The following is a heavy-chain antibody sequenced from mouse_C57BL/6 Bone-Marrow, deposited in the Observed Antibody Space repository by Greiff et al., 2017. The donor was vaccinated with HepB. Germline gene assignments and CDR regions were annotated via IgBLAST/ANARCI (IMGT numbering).Heavy chain of an antibody. CDR3: TRGWVVATEYFDV. Sequence: VQLQQSGAELVRPGASVTLSCKASGYTFTDYEMHWVKQTPVHGLEWIGAIDPETGGTAYNQKFKGKAILTADKSSSTAYMELRSLTSEDSAVYYCTRGWVVATEYFDVWGTGTTVTVSS. D-gene: IGHD1-1*01. CDR2: IDPETGGT. CDR1: GYTFTDYE. V-gene: IGHV1-15*01. J-gene: IGHJ1*03.